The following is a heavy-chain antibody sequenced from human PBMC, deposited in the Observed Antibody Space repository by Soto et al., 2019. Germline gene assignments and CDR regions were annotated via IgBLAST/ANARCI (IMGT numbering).Heavy chain of an antibody. J-gene: IGHJ4*02. CDR3: ARVKTGTLPYYFDF. D-gene: IGHD1-1*01. CDR2: IMHSGTS. Sequence: SETLSLTCAVSGGSFSGYYWSWIRQPPGKGLEWIGEIMHSGTSNYNPSLESRLTMSVDTSKNQISLQLSSMTAADTAVYYCARVKTGTLPYYFDFWGQGTRVTVSS. CDR1: GGSFSGYY. V-gene: IGHV4-34*12.